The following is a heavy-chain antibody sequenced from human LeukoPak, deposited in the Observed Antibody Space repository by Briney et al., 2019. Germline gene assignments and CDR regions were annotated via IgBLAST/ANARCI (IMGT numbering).Heavy chain of an antibody. D-gene: IGHD6-19*01. Sequence: TGGSLILSCAASGFAFSSYAMHWVRQAPGKGLEWVAVISYDGSNKYYADSVKGRFTISRDNSKNTLYLQMNSLRPEDTAVYYCARLYSSGWYGDLDYWGQGTLVTVSS. J-gene: IGHJ4*02. CDR3: ARLYSSGWYGDLDY. CDR2: ISYDGSNK. CDR1: GFAFSSYA. V-gene: IGHV3-30-3*01.